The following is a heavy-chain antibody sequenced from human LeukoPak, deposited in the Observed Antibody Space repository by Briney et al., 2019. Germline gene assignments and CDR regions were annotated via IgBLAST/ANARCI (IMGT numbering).Heavy chain of an antibody. D-gene: IGHD1-7*01. V-gene: IGHV3-9*01. CDR1: GFTFDDYA. J-gene: IGHJ4*02. CDR2: ISWNSGSI. Sequence: GGSLRLSCAASGFTFDDYAMHWVRQAPGKGLEWVSGISWNSGSIGYADSVKGRFTISRDNAKNSLYLQMNSLRAEDTALYYCARVNTGTTLDYWGQGTLVTVSS. CDR3: ARVNTGTTLDY.